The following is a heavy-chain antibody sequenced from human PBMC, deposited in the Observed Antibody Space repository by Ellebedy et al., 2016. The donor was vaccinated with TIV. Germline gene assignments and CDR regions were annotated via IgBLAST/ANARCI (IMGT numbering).Heavy chain of an antibody. J-gene: IGHJ4*02. CDR3: ARGSSGWTIFDY. D-gene: IGHD6-19*01. CDR2: IFSCGST. V-gene: IGHV3-53*01. CDR1: GFTVISNC. Sequence: GESLKISCAASGFTVISNCMSWVRQAPGKGLEWVSVIFSCGSTYYADSVKGRFTISRDNSKNTLYLQMNSLRAEDTAVYYCARGSSGWTIFDYWGQGTLVTVSS.